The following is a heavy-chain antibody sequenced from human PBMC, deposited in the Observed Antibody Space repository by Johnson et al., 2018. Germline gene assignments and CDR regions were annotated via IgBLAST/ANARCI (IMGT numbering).Heavy chain of an antibody. CDR1: GFSFRDFG. J-gene: IGHJ6*03. CDR2: ISYDGSDE. Sequence: QVQLVESGGGVVQXGRSXRLXCTASGFSFRDFGIHWVRQAPGKGLEWVALISYDGSDEYYAASVKGRFTISRDNSKTTLDLQMISLRDEDTAVYYCGRDPESVSDYSYMDVWGKGTTVTVSS. D-gene: IGHD1-14*01. CDR3: GRDPESVSDYSYMDV. V-gene: IGHV3-30*03.